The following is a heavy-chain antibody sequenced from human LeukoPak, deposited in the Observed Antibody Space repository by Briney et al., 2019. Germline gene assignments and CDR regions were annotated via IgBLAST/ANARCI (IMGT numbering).Heavy chain of an antibody. Sequence: PSGTLSLTCAVSGGSISSSNWWSWVRQPPGKGLEWIGEIYHSGSTHYNPSLKSRVTISVDKSKNQFSLKLSSVTAADTAVYYCARGGGYGDYDTFDYWGQGTLVTVSS. D-gene: IGHD4-17*01. CDR2: IYHSGST. J-gene: IGHJ4*02. CDR3: ARGGGYGDYDTFDY. V-gene: IGHV4-4*02. CDR1: GGSISSSNW.